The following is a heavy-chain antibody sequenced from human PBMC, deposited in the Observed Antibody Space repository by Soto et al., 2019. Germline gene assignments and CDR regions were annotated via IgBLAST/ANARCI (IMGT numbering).Heavy chain of an antibody. V-gene: IGHV3-74*01. CDR3: AREIATTGLYYFDY. CDR1: GFTFSSYW. CDR2: RNSDGSSI. J-gene: IGHJ4*02. Sequence: EVQLVESGGGLVQPGGSLRLSCAASGFTFSSYWMHWVRQAPGKGLVWVSRRNSDGSSITYADSVKGRFTISRDSAKNTMYLQVHSLRAEDTAVYYCAREIATTGLYYFDYWGQGTLVTVSS. D-gene: IGHD6-13*01.